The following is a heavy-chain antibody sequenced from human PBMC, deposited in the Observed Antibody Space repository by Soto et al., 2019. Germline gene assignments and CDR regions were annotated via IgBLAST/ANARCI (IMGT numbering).Heavy chain of an antibody. J-gene: IGHJ3*02. CDR2: INHSGST. Sequence: SETLSLTCTVSGGSISSYYWSWIRQPPGKGLEWIGEINHSGSTNYNPSLKSRVTISVDTSKNQFSLKLSSVTAADTAVYYCARNRPRGSGRGVGAFDIWGQGTMVTVSS. D-gene: IGHD3-16*01. CDR1: GGSISSYY. V-gene: IGHV4-34*01. CDR3: ARNRPRGSGRGVGAFDI.